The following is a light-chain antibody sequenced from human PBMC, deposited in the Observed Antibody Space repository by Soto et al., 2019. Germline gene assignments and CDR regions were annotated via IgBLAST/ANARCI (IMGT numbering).Light chain of an antibody. Sequence: QSVLTQPASVSGSPGQSITISCTGTSSDVGGYNYVSWYQRYPGKAPKLMIYDVSNRPSGVSNRFSGSKSGNTASLTISGLQAEDEGDYYCSSFSSGKTLLLFGGGTQLTVL. CDR3: SSFSSGKTLLL. CDR1: SSDVGGYNY. J-gene: IGLJ2*01. CDR2: DVS. V-gene: IGLV2-14*03.